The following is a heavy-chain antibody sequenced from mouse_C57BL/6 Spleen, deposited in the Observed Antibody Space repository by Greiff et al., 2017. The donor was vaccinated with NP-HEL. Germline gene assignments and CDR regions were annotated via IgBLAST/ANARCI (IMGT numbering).Heavy chain of an antibody. Sequence: QVQLKQSGPELVKPGASVKISCKASGYAFSSSWMNWVKQRPGKGLEWIGRIYPGDGDTNYNGKFKGKATLTADKSSSTAYMQLSSLTSEDSAVYVCARDHYYGSPYFDYWGQGTTLTVSS. D-gene: IGHD1-1*01. V-gene: IGHV1-82*01. CDR2: IYPGDGDT. J-gene: IGHJ2*01. CDR1: GYAFSSSW. CDR3: ARDHYYGSPYFDY.